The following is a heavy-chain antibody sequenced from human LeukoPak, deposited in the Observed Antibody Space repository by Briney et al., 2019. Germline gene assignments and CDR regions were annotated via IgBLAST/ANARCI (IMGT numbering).Heavy chain of an antibody. CDR2: IYYSGTT. Sequence: SETLSLTCTVSGGFISRNSFYWGWIRQPPGKGLEWIGSIYYSGTTNYNPSLKSRVTISVDKSKNQFSLKLSSVTAADTAVYYCATYSSGWFTFDYWGQGTLVTVSS. V-gene: IGHV4-39*07. CDR3: ATYSSGWFTFDY. J-gene: IGHJ4*02. D-gene: IGHD6-19*01. CDR1: GGFISRNSFY.